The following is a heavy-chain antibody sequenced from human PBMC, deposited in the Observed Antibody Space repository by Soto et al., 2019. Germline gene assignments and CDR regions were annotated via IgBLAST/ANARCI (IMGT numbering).Heavy chain of an antibody. CDR1: GYSFTSYW. CDR2: IYPGDSDT. J-gene: IGHJ3*02. CDR3: ARPRLDLFRAFDI. V-gene: IGHV5-51*01. Sequence: GESLKISCKGSGYSFTSYWIGWVRQMPGKGLEWMGIIYPGDSDTRYSPSFQGQVTISADKSISTAYLQWSSLKASDPAMYYCARPRLDLFRAFDIWGQGTMVTVSS. D-gene: IGHD3-10*01.